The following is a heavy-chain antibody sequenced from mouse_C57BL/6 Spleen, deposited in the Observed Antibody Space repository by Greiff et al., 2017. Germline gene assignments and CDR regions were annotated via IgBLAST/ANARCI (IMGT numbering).Heavy chain of an antibody. D-gene: IGHD2-1*01. Sequence: EVQLQQSGAELVRPGASVKLSCTASGFNIKDYYMHWVKQSPEQGLEWIGRIDPEDGDTESAPKFQGKATMTADTSSNTAYLQLSSLTYEDTAVYYCTLYGNYGYFDYWGQGTTLTVSS. CDR1: GFNIKDYY. CDR2: IDPEDGDT. V-gene: IGHV14-1*01. J-gene: IGHJ2*01. CDR3: TLYGNYGYFDY.